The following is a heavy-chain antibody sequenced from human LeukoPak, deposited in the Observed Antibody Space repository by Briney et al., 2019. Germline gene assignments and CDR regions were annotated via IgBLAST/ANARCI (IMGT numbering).Heavy chain of an antibody. CDR1: GGSIRSSYYY. Sequence: SETLSLTCTVSGGSIRSSYYYWGWIRQPPGKGLEWIGSIYDSGSTCYNPSLKSRVTISVDTSKNQFSLKLNSVTAADTAVYYCARTAYSSSSQDLGYWGQGTLVTVSS. D-gene: IGHD6-6*01. J-gene: IGHJ4*02. CDR2: IYDSGST. CDR3: ARTAYSSSSQDLGY. V-gene: IGHV4-39*01.